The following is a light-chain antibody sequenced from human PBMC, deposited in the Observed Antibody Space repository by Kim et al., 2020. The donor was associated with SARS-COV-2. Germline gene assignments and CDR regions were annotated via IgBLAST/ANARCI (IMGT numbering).Light chain of an antibody. CDR3: QLRSNWPPWT. Sequence: EIVLIQSPATLSSSPGERVTLSCRASQNVRTYLAWYQQKAGQAPRLLIYNASNRATGIPARFSGSGSGTDFTLTISSLEPEDFAVYYCQLRSNWPPWTFGQGTKVDIK. J-gene: IGKJ1*01. CDR2: NAS. CDR1: QNVRTY. V-gene: IGKV3-11*01.